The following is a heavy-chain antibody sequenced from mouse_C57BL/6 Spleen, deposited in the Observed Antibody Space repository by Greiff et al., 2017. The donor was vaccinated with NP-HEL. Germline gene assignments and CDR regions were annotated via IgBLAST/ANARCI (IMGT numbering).Heavy chain of an antibody. CDR2: INPSNGGT. V-gene: IGHV1-53*01. D-gene: IGHD2-2*01. J-gene: IGHJ2*01. CDR3: ARGGLYYGYDDYFDY. Sequence: VQLQQSGTELVKPGASVKLSCKASGYTFTSYWMHWVKQRPGQGLEWIGNINPSNGGTNYNEKFKSKATLTVDKSSSTAYMQLSSLTSEDSAVYYCARGGLYYGYDDYFDYWGQGTTLTVSS. CDR1: GYTFTSYW.